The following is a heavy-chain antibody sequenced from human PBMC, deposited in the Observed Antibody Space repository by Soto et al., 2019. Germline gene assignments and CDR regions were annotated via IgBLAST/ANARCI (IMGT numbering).Heavy chain of an antibody. CDR1: GGSISSGDYY. J-gene: IGHJ2*01. D-gene: IGHD7-27*01. CDR3: AGELGLWYFDL. Sequence: QVQLQESGPGLVKPSQTLSLTCNVSGGSISSGDYYWSWLRQPPGKGLEWIGYIYYSGRTYYNPSLKSRFTISVDRSKNQFSLRLSSVTAADTAVYYCAGELGLWYFDLWGRGTLVTVSS. CDR2: IYYSGRT. V-gene: IGHV4-30-4*01.